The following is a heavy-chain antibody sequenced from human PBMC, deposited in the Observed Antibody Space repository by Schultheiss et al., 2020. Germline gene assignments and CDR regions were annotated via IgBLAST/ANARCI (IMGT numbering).Heavy chain of an antibody. J-gene: IGHJ5*02. V-gene: IGHV3-48*02. CDR3: ARGPVVWSGYHNWFDP. Sequence: GGSMRLSCAASGFTFSSYAMSWVRQAPGKGLEWVSYISSSSSTIYYADSVKGRFTISRDNAKNSLYLQMNSLRDEDTAVYYCARGPVVWSGYHNWFDPWGQGTLVTVSS. D-gene: IGHD3-3*01. CDR1: GFTFSSYA. CDR2: ISSSSSTI.